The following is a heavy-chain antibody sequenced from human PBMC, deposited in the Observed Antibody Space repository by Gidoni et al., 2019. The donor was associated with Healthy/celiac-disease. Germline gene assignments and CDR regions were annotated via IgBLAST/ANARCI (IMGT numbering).Heavy chain of an antibody. Sequence: QVQLVQSGAEVKKPGSSVKVSCKASGGTFSSYPISWVRQAPGQGLEWMGRIIPILGIANYAQKFQDRVTITADKSTNTAYMELSSLRSEDTAVYFCAREHSTSTRSGWFDPWGQGTLVTVSS. D-gene: IGHD6-6*01. CDR1: GGTFSSYP. J-gene: IGHJ5*02. CDR3: AREHSTSTRSGWFDP. V-gene: IGHV1-69*04. CDR2: IIPILGIA.